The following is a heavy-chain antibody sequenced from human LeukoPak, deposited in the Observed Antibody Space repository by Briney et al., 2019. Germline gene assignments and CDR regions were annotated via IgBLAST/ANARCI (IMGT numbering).Heavy chain of an antibody. D-gene: IGHD2-15*01. Sequence: GGSLRLSCAASGFTFSSYAMHWVRQAPGKGLEWVAVISYDGSNKYYADSVKGRFTISRDNSKNTLYLQMNSLRAEDTAVYYCAREGGYCSGGSCPFDYWGQGTLVTVSS. J-gene: IGHJ4*02. V-gene: IGHV3-30-3*01. CDR2: ISYDGSNK. CDR3: AREGGYCSGGSCPFDY. CDR1: GFTFSSYA.